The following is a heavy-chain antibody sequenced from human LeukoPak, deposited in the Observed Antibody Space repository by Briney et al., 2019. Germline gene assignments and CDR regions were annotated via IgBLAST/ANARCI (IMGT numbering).Heavy chain of an antibody. CDR3: AREAMTLVEYYGMDV. CDR2: ISSSSSYI. Sequence: GGSLRLSCAASGFTFSSYSMNWVRQAPGKGLEWVSSISSSSSYIYYADSVKGRFTISRDNAKNSLYLQMNSLRAEDTAVYYCAREAMTLVEYYGMDVWGQGTTVTVSS. J-gene: IGHJ6*02. D-gene: IGHD5-18*01. V-gene: IGHV3-21*01. CDR1: GFTFSSYS.